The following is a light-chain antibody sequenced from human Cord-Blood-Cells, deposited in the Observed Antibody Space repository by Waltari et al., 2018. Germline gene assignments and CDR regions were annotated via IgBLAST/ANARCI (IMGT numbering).Light chain of an antibody. CDR3: QQSYSTPFT. CDR2: AAS. V-gene: IGKV1-39*01. J-gene: IGKJ3*01. Sequence: DIQMTQSPSSLSASVGDRVTITCRASQSISSYLNWYQQKPGKAPKLLIYAASSLQSGVPSRLSGSVSGTDFTLTISSLQPEDFATDYCQQSYSTPFTFGPGTKVDIK. CDR1: QSISSY.